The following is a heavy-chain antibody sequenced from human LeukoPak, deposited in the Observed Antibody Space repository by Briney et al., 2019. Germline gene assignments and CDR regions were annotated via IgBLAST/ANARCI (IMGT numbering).Heavy chain of an antibody. Sequence: GGSLRLSCAASGFTFSTYWMSWVRQAPGKGLEWVANINQDGSEKYYVDSVKGRFTISRDNAKNSLYLQMNSLRAEDTAVYYCAELGITMIGGVWGKGTTVTISS. CDR1: GFTFSTYW. CDR3: AELGITMIGGV. V-gene: IGHV3-7*01. D-gene: IGHD3-10*02. J-gene: IGHJ6*04. CDR2: INQDGSEK.